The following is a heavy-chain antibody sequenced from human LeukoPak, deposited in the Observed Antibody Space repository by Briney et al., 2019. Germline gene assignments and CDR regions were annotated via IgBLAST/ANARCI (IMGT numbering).Heavy chain of an antibody. V-gene: IGHV1-2*02. CDR1: GYTFTGYY. J-gene: IGHJ6*03. CDR2: INPNSGGT. Sequence: ASVKVSCKASGYTFTGYYMHWVRQAPGQGLEWMGWINPNSGGTNYAQKFQGRVTMTRDTSISTAYMELSRLRSDDTAVYYCARDRIYYGSGSHHAYYYYYMDVWGKGTTVTISS. D-gene: IGHD3-10*01. CDR3: ARDRIYYGSGSHHAYYYYYMDV.